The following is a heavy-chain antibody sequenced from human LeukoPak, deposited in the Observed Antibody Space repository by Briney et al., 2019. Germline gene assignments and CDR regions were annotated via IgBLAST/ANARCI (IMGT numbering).Heavy chain of an antibody. V-gene: IGHV3-30*03. CDR2: ISYDGSNK. CDR1: GFTFSSYG. J-gene: IGHJ4*02. Sequence: GRSLRLSCAASGFTFSSYGMHWVRQAPGKGLEWVAVISYDGSNKYYADSVKGRFTISRDNSKNTLYLQMNSLRAEDTAVYYCAPAVRDYWGQGTLVTVSS. CDR3: APAVRDY. D-gene: IGHD3-16*02.